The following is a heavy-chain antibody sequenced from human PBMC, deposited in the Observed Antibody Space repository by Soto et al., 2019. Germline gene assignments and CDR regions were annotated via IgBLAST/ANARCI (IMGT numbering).Heavy chain of an antibody. CDR3: AREFPLITFGRVIVTEDY. V-gene: IGHV1-46*01. CDR1: GYTFTSYY. CDR2: INPSGGST. D-gene: IGHD3-16*02. Sequence: ASVKVSCKASGYTFTSYYMHWVRQAPGQGLEWMGIINPSGGSTSYAQKFQGRVTMTRDTSTSTVYMELSSLRSEDTAVYYCAREFPLITFGRVIVTEDYWGQGTLVTVSS. J-gene: IGHJ4*02.